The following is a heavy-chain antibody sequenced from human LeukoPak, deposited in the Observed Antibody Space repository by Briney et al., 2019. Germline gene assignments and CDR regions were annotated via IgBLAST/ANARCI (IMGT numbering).Heavy chain of an antibody. V-gene: IGHV1-46*01. Sequence: GASVKVSCKASGYTFTNYYIHWVRQAPGQGLEWMGVIYASVGSTNYAQKFQGRVTMTGDTSTSTVYMELSSLRSEDTAVYYCAREEEGGTFDYWGQGTLVTVPS. CDR3: AREEEGGTFDY. J-gene: IGHJ4*02. D-gene: IGHD3-16*01. CDR2: IYASVGST. CDR1: GYTFTNYY.